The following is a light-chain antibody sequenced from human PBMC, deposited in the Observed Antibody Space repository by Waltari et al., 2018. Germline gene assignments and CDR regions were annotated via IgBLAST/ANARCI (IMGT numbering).Light chain of an antibody. CDR2: DVI. CDR1: SSDIGTYDF. V-gene: IGLV2-14*01. CDR3: ASYTSSNTLL. J-gene: IGLJ2*01. Sequence: QSALTQPASVSVSPGQSITISCTGTSSDIGTYDFVSWYQQHTGKAPKLIIFDVIRRPSGVSYRFSGSKSGNTASLTISGLQTEDEADYYCASYTSSNTLLFGGGTTLTVL.